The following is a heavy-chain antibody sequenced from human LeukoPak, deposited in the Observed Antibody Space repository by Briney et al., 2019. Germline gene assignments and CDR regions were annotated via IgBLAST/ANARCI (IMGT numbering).Heavy chain of an antibody. D-gene: IGHD2-15*01. CDR2: IVVGSGNT. J-gene: IGHJ4*02. CDR3: AADLCSGGSCYSNY. V-gene: IGHV1-58*02. Sequence: SVKVSCKASGFTFTSSPMQWVRQARGQRLEWIGWIVVGSGNTNYAQKFQERVTITRDMSTGTAYMELSSLRSEDTAVYYCAADLCSGGSCYSNYWGLGTLVTVSS. CDR1: GFTFTSSP.